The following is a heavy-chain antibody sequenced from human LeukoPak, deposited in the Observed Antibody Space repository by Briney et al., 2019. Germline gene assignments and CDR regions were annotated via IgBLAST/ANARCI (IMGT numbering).Heavy chain of an antibody. CDR2: IYYSGST. CDR3: ARHLSYGDSNYFDY. Sequence: PSETLSLTCTVSGDSISGYYCSWIRQPPGKGLEWIGYIYYSGSTNHNASLKSRVIISVDTSKNQFSLKLSSVTAADTAVYYCARHLSYGDSNYFDYWGQGTLVTVSS. D-gene: IGHD4-17*01. J-gene: IGHJ4*02. V-gene: IGHV4-59*08. CDR1: GDSISGYY.